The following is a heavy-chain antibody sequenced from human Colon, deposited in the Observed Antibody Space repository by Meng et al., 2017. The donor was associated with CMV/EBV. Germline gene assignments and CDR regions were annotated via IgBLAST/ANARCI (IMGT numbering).Heavy chain of an antibody. V-gene: IGHV3-23*01. Sequence: GGPLRLSCEGSGFPFNSHSMNWVRQAPGKGLEWVSTVNAGGSDTYYADSVRGRFTISRDNSKNTLYLQMNSLRVEDTAIYYCVRADRCGGDCYDRPLDYWGQGSLVTVSS. CDR1: GFPFNSHS. CDR2: VNAGGSDT. CDR3: VRADRCGGDCYDRPLDY. J-gene: IGHJ4*02. D-gene: IGHD2-21*01.